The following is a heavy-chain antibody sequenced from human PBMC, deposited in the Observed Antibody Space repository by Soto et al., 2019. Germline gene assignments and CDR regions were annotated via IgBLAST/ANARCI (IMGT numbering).Heavy chain of an antibody. J-gene: IGHJ6*02. CDR1: GGSISSGDYY. D-gene: IGHD3-10*01. Sequence: LSLTCTVSGGSISSGDYYWSWIRQPPGKGLEWIGYIYYSGSTYYNPSLKSRVTISVDTSKNQFSLKLSSVTAADTAVYYCARGPLWFGESDQIDYGMDVWGQGTTVTVSS. CDR2: IYYSGST. V-gene: IGHV4-30-4*01. CDR3: ARGPLWFGESDQIDYGMDV.